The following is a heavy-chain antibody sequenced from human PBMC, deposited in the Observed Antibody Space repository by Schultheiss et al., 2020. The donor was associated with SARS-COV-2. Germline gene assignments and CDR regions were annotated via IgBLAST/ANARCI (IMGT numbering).Heavy chain of an antibody. Sequence: GESLKISCAASGFTFSSYSMNWVRQAPGKGLEWVSSIRSSSSYIYYADSVKGRFTISRDNAKNSLYLQMNSLRAEDTAVYYCARDPGISDSSGYYFFRPYWYFDLWGRGTLVTVSS. D-gene: IGHD3-22*01. CDR1: GFTFSSYS. V-gene: IGHV3-21*01. J-gene: IGHJ2*01. CDR2: IRSSSSYI. CDR3: ARDPGISDSSGYYFFRPYWYFDL.